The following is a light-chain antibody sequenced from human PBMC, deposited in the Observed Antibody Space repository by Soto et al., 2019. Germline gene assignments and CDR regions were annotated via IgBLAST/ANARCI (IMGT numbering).Light chain of an antibody. V-gene: IGLV7-46*01. CDR2: DIS. Sequence: QTVVTQEPSLTVSPGGTVTLTCASSTGAVSSDHWPYWFQQKPGQAPRTLIYDISSKHSWTPARFSGSLLGGKAALSLSGAQPEDEADYYCLLAYSGAGVFGGGTKLTVL. CDR1: TGAVSSDHW. J-gene: IGLJ3*02. CDR3: LLAYSGAGV.